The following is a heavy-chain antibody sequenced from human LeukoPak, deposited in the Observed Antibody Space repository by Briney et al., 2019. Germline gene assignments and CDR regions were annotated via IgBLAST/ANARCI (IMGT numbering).Heavy chain of an antibody. J-gene: IGHJ1*01. V-gene: IGHV1-2*02. D-gene: IGHD6-13*01. CDR3: ARVKYRAAGGKQH. CDR1: GYTFTDAY. CDR2: INPDSGGT. Sequence: ASVKVSCKASGYTFTDAYIHWVRQAPGQGLEWMGWINPDSGGTNYAQKFQGRVTMTRDTSITTVYMELSSLRSDDTAVYYCARVKYRAAGGKQHWGRGTLVTVSS.